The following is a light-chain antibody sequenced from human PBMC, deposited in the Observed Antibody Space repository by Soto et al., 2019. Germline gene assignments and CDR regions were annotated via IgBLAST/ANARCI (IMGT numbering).Light chain of an antibody. CDR2: DGS. Sequence: DIQMTQSPSTLSASVGDRVTITCRASQSLSSWLAWYQQKPGKAPKLLIYDGSSLESGVPSRFSGSGSGTEFTLPISSLQPDDFATYYCQQYNSSPWTFGPGTKVEIK. CDR1: QSLSSW. CDR3: QQYNSSPWT. V-gene: IGKV1-5*01. J-gene: IGKJ1*01.